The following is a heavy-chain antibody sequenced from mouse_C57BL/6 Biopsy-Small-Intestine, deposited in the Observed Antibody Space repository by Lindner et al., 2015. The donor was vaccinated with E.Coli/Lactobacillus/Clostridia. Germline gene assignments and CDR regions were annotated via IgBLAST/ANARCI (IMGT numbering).Heavy chain of an antibody. J-gene: IGHJ1*03. CDR2: IYPRSGNT. V-gene: IGHV1-81*01. Sequence: VQLQESGAGLVRPGASVKLSCKASGYTFTSYGISWVKQRTGQGLEWIGEIYPRSGNTYYNEKFKGKATLTADKSSSTAYMELRSLTSEDSAVYFCAIYDGYLSYWYFDVWGTGTTVTVSS. CDR1: GYTFTSYG. D-gene: IGHD2-3*01. CDR3: AIYDGYLSYWYFDV.